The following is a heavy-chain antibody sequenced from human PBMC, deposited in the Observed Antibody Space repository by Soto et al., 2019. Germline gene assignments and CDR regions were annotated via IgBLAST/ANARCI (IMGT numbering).Heavy chain of an antibody. CDR1: GFTFSTYA. Sequence: EVQLLESGGGLVQPGGSLRLSCTASGFTFSTYAMSWVRQAPGTGLEWVSTISDSGSTYYAESVKGRFTSSKDNSKNRLYLEMNSLRAEDTAVYYCAKDKGGRYCSRTSCLYSFDYWGQGTLVTVSS. V-gene: IGHV3-23*01. CDR2: ISDSGST. J-gene: IGHJ4*02. D-gene: IGHD2-2*01. CDR3: AKDKGGRYCSRTSCLYSFDY.